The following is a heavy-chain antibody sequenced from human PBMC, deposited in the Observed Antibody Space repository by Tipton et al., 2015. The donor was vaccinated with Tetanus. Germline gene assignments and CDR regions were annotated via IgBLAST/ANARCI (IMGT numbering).Heavy chain of an antibody. CDR2: INTDGRRT. D-gene: IGHD1/OR15-1a*01. CDR1: GFTFSNHW. CDR3: ARRSLTNYGLDV. Sequence: GSLRLSCAASGFTFSNHWMHWVRRVPGKGLVWVSRINTDGRRTDYADSVKGRFTISRDSAKNTIYLQMNSLRPEDTSIYYCARRSLTNYGLDVWGQGATVIVSS. V-gene: IGHV3-74*01. J-gene: IGHJ6*02.